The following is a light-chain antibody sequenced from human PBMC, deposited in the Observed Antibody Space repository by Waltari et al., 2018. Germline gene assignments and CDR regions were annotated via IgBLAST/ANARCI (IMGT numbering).Light chain of an antibody. J-gene: IGKJ2*01. CDR3: QQSYSTPLYS. CDR2: GAS. Sequence: IVMTQSPATLSVSPGERATLSCRASQSISTNLAWFQEKPGQAPRLLIYGASTRATGVPARFSGSGSGTYFTLVISSLQSEDFAVYYCQQSYSTPLYSFGQGTKLEIK. CDR1: QSISTN. V-gene: IGKV3-15*01.